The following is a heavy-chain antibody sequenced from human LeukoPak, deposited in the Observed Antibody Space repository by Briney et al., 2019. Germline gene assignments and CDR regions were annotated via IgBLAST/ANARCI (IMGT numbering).Heavy chain of an antibody. Sequence: SETLSLTCTVSGGSISSGGYYWSWIRQPPGKGLEWIGYIYHSGSTYYNPSLKSRVTISVDRSKNQFSLKLSSVTAADTAVYYCARDQEGGYSDWYFDLWGRGTLVTVSS. CDR2: IYHSGST. V-gene: IGHV4-30-2*01. J-gene: IGHJ2*01. D-gene: IGHD5-18*01. CDR1: GGSISSGGYY. CDR3: ARDQEGGYSDWYFDL.